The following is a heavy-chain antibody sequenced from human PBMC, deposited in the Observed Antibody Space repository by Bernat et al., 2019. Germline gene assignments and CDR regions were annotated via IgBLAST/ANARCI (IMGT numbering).Heavy chain of an antibody. CDR3: ARDWRRTTVTIRCLNDAFDI. V-gene: IGHV1-3*01. Sequence: QVQLVQSGAEVKKPGASVKVSCKASGYTFTSYAMHWVRQAPGQRLEWMGWINAGNGNTKYSQKFQGRVTITRDTSASTAYMELSSLRSEDTAVYYCARDWRRTTVTIRCLNDAFDIRGRGTMVTVSS. J-gene: IGHJ3*02. D-gene: IGHD4-17*01. CDR1: GYTFTSYA. CDR2: INAGNGNT.